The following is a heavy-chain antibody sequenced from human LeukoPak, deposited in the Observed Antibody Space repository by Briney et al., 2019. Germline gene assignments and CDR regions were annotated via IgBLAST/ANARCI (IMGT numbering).Heavy chain of an antibody. CDR1: GGSVSSGSYY. CDR3: ARDWGGSSWYDY. CDR2: IYYSGST. Sequence: SETLSLTCTVSGGSVSSGSYYWSWIRQPPGKGLEWIGYIYYSGSTNYNPPLKSRVTISVDTSKNQFSLKLSSVTAADTAVYYCARDWGGSSWYDYWGQGTLVTVSS. D-gene: IGHD6-13*01. J-gene: IGHJ4*02. V-gene: IGHV4-61*01.